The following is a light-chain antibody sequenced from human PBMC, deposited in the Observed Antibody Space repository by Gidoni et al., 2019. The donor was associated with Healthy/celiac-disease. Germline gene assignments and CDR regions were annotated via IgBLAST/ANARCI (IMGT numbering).Light chain of an antibody. J-gene: IGKJ4*01. CDR2: DAS. Sequence: DIQMTQSPSSLSASVGDRVTITCQASHDIRKSLNWYQQKPGIAPKLLIYDASNLETGVPSRFSGSGSGTDFTFTISSLQPEDIATYYCQQYDNLPLTFGGXTKVEIK. CDR3: QQYDNLPLT. V-gene: IGKV1-33*01. CDR1: HDIRKS.